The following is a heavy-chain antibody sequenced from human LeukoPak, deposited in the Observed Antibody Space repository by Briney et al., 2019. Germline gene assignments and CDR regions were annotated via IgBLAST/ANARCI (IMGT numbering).Heavy chain of an antibody. CDR3: GKDSRPSVTTFRSRWTDY. CDR2: ISAGADVI. J-gene: IGHJ4*02. CDR1: GFSFRDYP. D-gene: IGHD4-11*01. Sequence: GGSLRLSCEAAGFSFRDYPMGWVRRASGKRLEWVSGISAGADVIFYADPVKGRFTISRDNSKNTLYLQMNSLRAEDSAVYYCGKDSRPSVTTFRSRWTDYWGQGTLVTVSS. V-gene: IGHV3-23*01.